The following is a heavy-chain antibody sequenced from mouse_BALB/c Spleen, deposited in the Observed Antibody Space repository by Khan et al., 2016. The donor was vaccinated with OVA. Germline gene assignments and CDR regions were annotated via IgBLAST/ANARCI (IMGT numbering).Heavy chain of an antibody. CDR2: IYPGNSDT. Sequence: VQLQQSGTVPARPGASVKMSCKASGYSFTNYWMHWVKQRPGQVLEWIGTIYPGNSDTRYNQKFKDKAKLTAVTSASTAYMDLSSLTSEDSAVYYCARSYDSFYFDYWGQGSTLTVSS. J-gene: IGHJ2*01. V-gene: IGHV1-5*01. CDR3: ARSYDSFYFDY. D-gene: IGHD2-4*01. CDR1: GYSFTNYW.